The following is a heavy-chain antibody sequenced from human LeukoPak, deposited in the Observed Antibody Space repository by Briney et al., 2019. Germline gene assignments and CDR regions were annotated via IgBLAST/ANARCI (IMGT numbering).Heavy chain of an antibody. J-gene: IGHJ5*02. CDR2: IWYDGSIK. Sequence: GGSLRLSCSASGFTFSTYGMHWVRQAPGKGLEWVAVIWYDGSIKYYADSVKGRVTVSRDNSKSTVYLQMNSLRAEDTAVYHCARVWCSSSSCYSSADLWGQGTLVTVSS. CDR1: GFTFSTYG. D-gene: IGHD2-15*01. V-gene: IGHV3-33*01. CDR3: ARVWCSSSSCYSSADL.